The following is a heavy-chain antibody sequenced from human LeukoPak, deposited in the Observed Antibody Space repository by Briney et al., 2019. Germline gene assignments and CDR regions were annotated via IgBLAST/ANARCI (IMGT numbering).Heavy chain of an antibody. J-gene: IGHJ4*02. CDR1: GGSFSGYY. CDR3: ARGLGAYYDSRYDY. CDR2: INHSGST. D-gene: IGHD3-22*01. Sequence: SETLSLTCAVYGGSFSGYYWSWIRQPPGKGLEWIGEINHSGSTNYNPSLKSRVTISVDTSKNQFSLKLSSVTAADTAVYYCARGLGAYYDSRYDYWGQGTLVTVSS. V-gene: IGHV4-34*01.